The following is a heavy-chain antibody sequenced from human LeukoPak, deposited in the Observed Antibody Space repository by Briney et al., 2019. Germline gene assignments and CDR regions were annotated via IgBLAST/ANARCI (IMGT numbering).Heavy chain of an antibody. J-gene: IGHJ4*02. CDR1: GGSISSYY. D-gene: IGHD3-10*01. V-gene: IGHV4-59*06. CDR3: ARVTRWFGELMNAAFDY. CDR2: IYYSGST. Sequence: SETLSLTCTVSGGSISSYYWSWIRQPPGKGLEWIGYIYYSGSTYYNPSLKSRVTISVDTSKNQFSLKLSSVTAADTAVYYCARVTRWFGELMNAAFDYWGQGTLVTVSS.